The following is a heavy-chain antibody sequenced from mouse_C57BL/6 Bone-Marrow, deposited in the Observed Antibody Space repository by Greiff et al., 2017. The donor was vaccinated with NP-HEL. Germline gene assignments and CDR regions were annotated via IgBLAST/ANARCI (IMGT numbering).Heavy chain of an antibody. V-gene: IGHV1-61*01. CDR1: GYTFTSYW. CDR3: ARGNYYGSRAWFAY. CDR2: IYPSDSET. J-gene: IGHJ3*01. Sequence: VKLQQPGAELVRPGSSVKLSCKASGYTFTSYWMDWVKQRPGQGLEWIGNIYPSDSETHYNQKFKDKATLTVDKSSSTAYMQLSSLTSEDSAVYYCARGNYYGSRAWFAYGGQGTRVTVSA. D-gene: IGHD1-1*01.